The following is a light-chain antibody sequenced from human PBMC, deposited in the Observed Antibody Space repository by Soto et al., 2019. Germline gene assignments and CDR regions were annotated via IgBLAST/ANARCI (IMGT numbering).Light chain of an antibody. CDR2: DAS. V-gene: IGKV1-5*01. J-gene: IGKJ1*01. CDR3: QQYKDYTWT. Sequence: DIQMTQSPSTLSASVGDRVSITCRASQSVDRYLAWYQQKPGKAPHLLIYDASSLESGVPSRFSGSGSGKEFTLTISSLQPDDFTTFYCQQYKDYTWTFGQGTKVDIK. CDR1: QSVDRY.